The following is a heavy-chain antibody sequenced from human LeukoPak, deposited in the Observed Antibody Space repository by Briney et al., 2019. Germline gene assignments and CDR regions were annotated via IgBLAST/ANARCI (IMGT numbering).Heavy chain of an antibody. CDR3: ARGLGYCSGGSCYDGDY. CDR1: GFTVSSNY. Sequence: PGGSLRLSCAASGFTVSSNYMSWVRQAPGKGLEWVSVIYSGGSTYYADSVKGRFTISRDNSKNTLYLQMNSLRAEDTAVYYCARGLGYCSGGSCYDGDYWGQGTLVTVSS. J-gene: IGHJ4*02. V-gene: IGHV3-53*01. CDR2: IYSGGST. D-gene: IGHD2-15*01.